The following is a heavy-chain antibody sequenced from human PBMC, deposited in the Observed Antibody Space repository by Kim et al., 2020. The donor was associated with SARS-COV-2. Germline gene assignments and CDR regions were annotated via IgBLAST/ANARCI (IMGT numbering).Heavy chain of an antibody. D-gene: IGHD3-10*02. J-gene: IGHJ6*02. V-gene: IGHV3-73*01. CDR1: GFTFSGSA. Sequence: GGSLRLSCAASGFTFSGSAMHWVRQASGKGLEWVGRIRSKANSYATAYAASVKGRFTISRDDSKNTAYLQMNSLKTEDTAVYYCTRLGFRLLRCSGSMGNYYGMDVWGQGTTVTVSS. CDR3: TRLGFRLLRCSGSMGNYYGMDV. CDR2: IRSKANSYAT.